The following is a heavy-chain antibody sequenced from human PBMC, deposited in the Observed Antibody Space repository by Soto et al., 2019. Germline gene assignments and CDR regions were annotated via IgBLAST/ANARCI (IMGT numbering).Heavy chain of an antibody. CDR2: VYYCGNT. D-gene: IGHD6-19*01. CDR1: VDSFSRYY. J-gene: IGHJ4*01. CDR3: VKDRVSSGWLFDS. V-gene: IGHV4-59*01. Sequence: QVQLQESGPGLVKPSETLSLTCTVSVDSFSRYYWSWIRQPPGNGLEWIGYVYYCGNTDYTPSLKCQVTILIDTSNNQSSLPLTSVTAADTAVYYCVKDRVSSGWLFDSWGPGTLVTVSS.